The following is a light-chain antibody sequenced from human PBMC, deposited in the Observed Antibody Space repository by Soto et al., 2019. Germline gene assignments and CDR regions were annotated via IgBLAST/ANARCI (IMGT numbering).Light chain of an antibody. CDR3: QQYDNLPLT. Sequence: DIQMTQSPSSLSASVGDRVTITCQASQDISNYLNWYQQKPGKAPKLLIYDASNLETGVPSRFSGSGSGTDFNFTISSLQPADIATYYCQQYDNLPLTFGGGTKVEIK. V-gene: IGKV1-33*01. CDR2: DAS. CDR1: QDISNY. J-gene: IGKJ4*01.